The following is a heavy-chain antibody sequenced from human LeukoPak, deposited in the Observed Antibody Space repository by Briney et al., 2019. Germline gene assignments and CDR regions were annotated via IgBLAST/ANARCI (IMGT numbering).Heavy chain of an antibody. CDR2: IKEDGSET. V-gene: IGHV3-7*01. Sequence: GGSLRLSCEASGFTFRSFWMSWARQAPGKGLEWVANIKEDGSETHYVDSVKGRFTILRDNTKNSLSLQMNSLRAEDTAMYYCARVVESYHDYWGQGTLVTVSS. D-gene: IGHD1-26*01. CDR1: GFTFRSFW. J-gene: IGHJ4*02. CDR3: ARVVESYHDY.